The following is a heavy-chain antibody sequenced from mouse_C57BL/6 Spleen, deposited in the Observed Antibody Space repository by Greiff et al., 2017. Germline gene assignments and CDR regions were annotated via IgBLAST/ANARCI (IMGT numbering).Heavy chain of an antibody. V-gene: IGHV1-26*01. Sequence: EVQLQQSGPELVKPGASVKISCKASGYTFTDYYMNWVKQSHGKSLEWIGDINPNNGGTSYNQKFKGKATLAGDKSSSTAYMELRSLTSEDSAVYYCARGGEGYYVDFDDWGQGTTLTVSS. CDR2: INPNNGGT. CDR1: GYTFTDYY. D-gene: IGHD2-3*01. CDR3: ARGGEGYYVDFDD. J-gene: IGHJ2*01.